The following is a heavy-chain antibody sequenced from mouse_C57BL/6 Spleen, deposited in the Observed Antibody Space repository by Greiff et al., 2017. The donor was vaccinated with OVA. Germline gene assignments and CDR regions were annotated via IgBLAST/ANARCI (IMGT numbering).Heavy chain of an antibody. V-gene: IGHV5-17*01. CDR2: ISSGSSTI. J-gene: IGHJ1*03. Sequence: EVQLQESGGGLVKPGGSLKLSCAASGFTFSDYGMHWVRQAPEKGLEWVAYISSGSSTIYYADTVKGRFTISSDTDKNTLFLQMTSLRSEDTAMYYCARDYYGSRGPLWYFDVWGTGTTVTVSS. CDR1: GFTFSDYG. CDR3: ARDYYGSRGPLWYFDV. D-gene: IGHD1-1*01.